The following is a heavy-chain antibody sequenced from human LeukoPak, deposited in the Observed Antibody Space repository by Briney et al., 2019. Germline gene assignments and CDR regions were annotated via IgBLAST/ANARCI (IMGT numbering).Heavy chain of an antibody. J-gene: IGHJ4*02. Sequence: GGSLRLSCEASGFTFGSFAMYWVRQAPGKGLDWIAGIFGSGGSPHYADSVKGRFTISRDNSKNTVYLQINSLRTEDTAVYYCGKTTAGYSSGQKPAWPVDYWGQGTLVTVSS. CDR1: GFTFGSFA. D-gene: IGHD5-18*01. CDR3: GKTTAGYSSGQKPAWPVDY. V-gene: IGHV3-23*01. CDR2: IFGSGGSP.